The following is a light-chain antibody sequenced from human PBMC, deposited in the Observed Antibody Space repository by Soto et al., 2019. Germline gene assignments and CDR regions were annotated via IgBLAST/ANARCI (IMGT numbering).Light chain of an antibody. CDR1: NIEIKS. Sequence: SYELTQPPSVSVAPGQTARITCGGNNIEIKSVHWYQQKPGQAPVLVVYDDGDRTTGIPERFSGSKSGTSASLAINGLRSDDEADYYCAAWDDNLNAYVFGSGTKLTVL. CDR3: AAWDDNLNAYV. J-gene: IGLJ1*01. V-gene: IGLV3-21*02. CDR2: DDG.